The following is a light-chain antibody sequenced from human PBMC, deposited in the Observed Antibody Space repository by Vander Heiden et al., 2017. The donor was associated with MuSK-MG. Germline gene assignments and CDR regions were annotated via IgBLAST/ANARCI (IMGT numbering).Light chain of an antibody. J-gene: IGKJ2*01. V-gene: IGKV2-28*01. CDR2: LGS. Sequence: IVITQSPLSLPVTPGEPSSISCTASQSLLHSNGYNYLDWYLQDPGQTPQFLIYLGSKRASGVTDRFNDSASGTDFTLKISRVEAENVGLYYSMHALQTPYTFGQGTKVEIK. CDR1: QSLLHSNGYNY. CDR3: MHALQTPYT.